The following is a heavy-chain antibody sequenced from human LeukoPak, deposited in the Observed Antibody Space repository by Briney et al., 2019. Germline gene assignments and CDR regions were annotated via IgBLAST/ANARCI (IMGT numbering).Heavy chain of an antibody. J-gene: IGHJ4*02. CDR1: GFPFSSHV. D-gene: IGHD2-2*01. CDR2: IRGVGTT. V-gene: IGHV3-23*01. CDR3: AKGVITSSTFDC. Sequence: PGGSLRLSCAASGFPFSSHVMNWVRQAPGKGLEWVSGIRGVGTTEYADSVKGRFTISRDNSKNMVYLQMNSLRAEDTAVYYCAKGVITSSTFDCWGQGTLVTVSS.